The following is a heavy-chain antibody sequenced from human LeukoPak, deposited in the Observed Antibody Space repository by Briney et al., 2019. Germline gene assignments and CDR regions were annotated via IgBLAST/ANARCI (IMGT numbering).Heavy chain of an antibody. Sequence: SEPLSLTCAVSTDSITSNWWSWVRQPPGKGLEWIGEVHKSGSTNYYPSLQSRVTISIDKSKNQIALELTSVTAADTAVYYCAKEIVGAPTPGAYWGQGILVTVS. CDR1: TDSITSNW. V-gene: IGHV4-4*02. CDR2: VHKSGST. D-gene: IGHD1-26*01. J-gene: IGHJ4*02. CDR3: AKEIVGAPTPGAY.